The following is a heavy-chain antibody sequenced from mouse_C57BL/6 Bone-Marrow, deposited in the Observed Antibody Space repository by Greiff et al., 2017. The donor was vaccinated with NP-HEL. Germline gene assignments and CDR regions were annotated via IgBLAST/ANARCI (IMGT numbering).Heavy chain of an antibody. D-gene: IGHD1-1*01. CDR3: AIVDYYGSSRGDYAMDY. J-gene: IGHJ4*01. V-gene: IGHV1-74*01. CDR2: IHPSDSDT. CDR1: GYTFTSYW. Sequence: QVQLKQSGAELVKPGASVKVSCKASGYTFTSYWMHWVKQRPGQGLEWIGRIHPSDSDTNYNQKFKGKATLTVDKSSSTAYMQLSSLTSEDSAVYYCAIVDYYGSSRGDYAMDYWGQGTSVTVSS.